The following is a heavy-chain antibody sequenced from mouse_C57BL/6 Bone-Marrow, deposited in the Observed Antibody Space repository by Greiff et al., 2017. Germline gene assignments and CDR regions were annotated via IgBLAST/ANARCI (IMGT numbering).Heavy chain of an antibody. J-gene: IGHJ3*01. CDR1: GFTFSDYG. D-gene: IGHD2-4*01. CDR3: ARLEVYDYDGFAY. CDR2: ISSGSSTI. Sequence: EVKLVESGGGLVKPGGSLKLSCAASGFTFSDYGMHWVRQAPEKGLEWVAYISSGSSTIYYADTVKGRFTISRDNAKNTLFLQMTSLRSEDTAMYYCARLEVYDYDGFAYWGQGTLVTVSA. V-gene: IGHV5-17*01.